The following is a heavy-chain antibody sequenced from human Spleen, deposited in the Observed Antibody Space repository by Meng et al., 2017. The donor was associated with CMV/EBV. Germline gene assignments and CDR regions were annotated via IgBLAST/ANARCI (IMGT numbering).Heavy chain of an antibody. D-gene: IGHD3-9*01. CDR3: ARDYRKLRYLDY. CDR2: IPYDGTNK. CDR1: GFIFSGYG. J-gene: IGHJ4*02. Sequence: GSLKISCAASGFIFSGYGMHWVRQAPGKALEWVAFIPYDGTNKYYVDSVKGRFTVSRDNSRNTLYLQMNSLRAEDTAVYYCARDYRKLRYLDYWGQGALVTVSS. V-gene: IGHV3-30*02.